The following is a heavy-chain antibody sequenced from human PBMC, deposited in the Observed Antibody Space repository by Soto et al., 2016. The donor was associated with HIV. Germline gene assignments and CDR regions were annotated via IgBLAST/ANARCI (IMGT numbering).Heavy chain of an antibody. V-gene: IGHV1-2*02. D-gene: IGHD3-16*01. CDR2: INPNSGGT. Sequence: QVQLVQSGAEVRKPGASVKVSCKASGYTFTGYYMHWVRQAPGQGLEWMGWINPNSGGTVYAQKFQGRVTLTRDTSITTAYMELSRLRSDDTAVYYCARFTFPRASDIWGQGTMVTVSS. CDR3: ARFTFPRASDI. J-gene: IGHJ3*02. CDR1: GYTFTGYY.